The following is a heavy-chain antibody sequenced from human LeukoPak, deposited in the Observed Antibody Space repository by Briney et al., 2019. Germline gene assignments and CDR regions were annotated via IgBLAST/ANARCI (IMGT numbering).Heavy chain of an antibody. CDR1: GGSISSGVYY. CDR2: IYYSGST. CDR3: AREQDTAMVASYYYYGMDV. D-gene: IGHD5-18*01. Sequence: PSQTLSLTCTVSGGSISSGVYYWSWIRQHTGKGLEWIGYIYYSGSTYYNPSLKSRVTISVDTSKNQFSLKLSSVTAADTAVYYCAREQDTAMVASYYYYGMDVWGQGTTVTVSS. V-gene: IGHV4-31*03. J-gene: IGHJ6*02.